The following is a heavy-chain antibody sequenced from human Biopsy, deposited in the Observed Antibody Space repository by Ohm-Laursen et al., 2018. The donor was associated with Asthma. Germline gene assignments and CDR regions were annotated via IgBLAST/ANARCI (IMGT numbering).Heavy chain of an antibody. J-gene: IGHJ4*02. CDR1: GFTFGSYG. CDR3: ARDFSRAIMIGGGREHYFDF. CDR2: VGSDESYT. Sequence: SLRLSCAASGFTFGSYGLHWVRQAPGKGLEWVATVGSDESYTDHADSVKGRFTISRDNSKNTLHLQMNSLSPEDTAVYYCARDFSRAIMIGGGREHYFDFWGQGTLVAVSS. V-gene: IGHV3-33*01. D-gene: IGHD3-16*01.